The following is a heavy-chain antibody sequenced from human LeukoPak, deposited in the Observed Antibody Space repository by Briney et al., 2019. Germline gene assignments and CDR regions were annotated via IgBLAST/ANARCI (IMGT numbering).Heavy chain of an antibody. V-gene: IGHV3-23*01. Sequence: GSLRLSCAASGFTFSSSAMSWVRQVPGKGLEWVSGISASGGSTSYADSVRGRFTISRDNSKSTLCLQMNSLRAEDTAVYYCAKQLGYCSDGSCYFPYWGQGTLVTVSS. CDR2: ISASGGST. CDR3: AKQLGYCSDGSCYFPY. J-gene: IGHJ4*02. CDR1: GFTFSSSA. D-gene: IGHD2-15*01.